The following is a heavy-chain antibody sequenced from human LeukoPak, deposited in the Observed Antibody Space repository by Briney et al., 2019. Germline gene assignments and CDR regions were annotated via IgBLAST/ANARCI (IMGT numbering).Heavy chain of an antibody. CDR2: IYHIGTT. Sequence: SETLSLTCAVSGYSISSGYYWVWIRQPPGKGLEWIGTIYHIGTTYYNPSLKSRVTMSVDTSKNQFSLKLSSVTAADSAVYFCAREGASGGYDWSWFDPWGQGTLVTVSS. D-gene: IGHD5-12*01. V-gene: IGHV4-38-2*02. CDR3: AREGASGGYDWSWFDP. J-gene: IGHJ5*02. CDR1: GYSISSGYY.